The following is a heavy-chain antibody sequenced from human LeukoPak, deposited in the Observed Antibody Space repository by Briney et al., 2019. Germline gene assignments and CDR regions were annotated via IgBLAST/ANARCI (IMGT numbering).Heavy chain of an antibody. CDR1: GFTFSSYS. V-gene: IGHV3-23*01. Sequence: GGSLRLSCAASGFTFSSYSMNWVRQAPGKGLEWVSAISGSGGSTYYADSVKGRFTISRDNSKNTLYLQMNSLRAEDTAVYYCARTRRIAAAGRASYYFDYWGQGTLVTVSS. CDR2: ISGSGGST. J-gene: IGHJ4*02. D-gene: IGHD6-13*01. CDR3: ARTRRIAAAGRASYYFDY.